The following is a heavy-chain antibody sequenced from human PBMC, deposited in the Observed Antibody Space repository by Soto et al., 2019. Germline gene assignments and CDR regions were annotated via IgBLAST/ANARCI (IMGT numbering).Heavy chain of an antibody. CDR2: FSDGGSNT. J-gene: IGHJ4*02. Sequence: EVQLLESGGGLVQPGGSLRLSCAASGFSFSSYAMNWVRQAPGKGLECVSAFSDGGSNTYYTDSVKGRFTISRDNSKNPVFLQMNSLRAEDTAVYYCAILDSSTWYTGYYFDYWGQGTLVTVSS. CDR1: GFSFSSYA. D-gene: IGHD6-13*01. CDR3: AILDSSTWYTGYYFDY. V-gene: IGHV3-23*01.